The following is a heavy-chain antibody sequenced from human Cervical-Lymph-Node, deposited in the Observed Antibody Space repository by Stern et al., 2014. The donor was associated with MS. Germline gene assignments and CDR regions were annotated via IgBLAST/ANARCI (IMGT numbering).Heavy chain of an antibody. Sequence: QVQLQESGPGLVKPSQTLSLTCTVSGGSISSGDYYWSWIRQPPGKGLAWIGYIYYSVSTDYNPSLKSRVTISVDTSKNQFSLKLSSVTAADTAVYYCASANCSSTSCPNWFDPWGQGTLVTVSS. J-gene: IGHJ5*02. CDR2: IYYSVST. D-gene: IGHD2-2*01. CDR3: ASANCSSTSCPNWFDP. V-gene: IGHV4-30-4*01. CDR1: GGSISSGDYY.